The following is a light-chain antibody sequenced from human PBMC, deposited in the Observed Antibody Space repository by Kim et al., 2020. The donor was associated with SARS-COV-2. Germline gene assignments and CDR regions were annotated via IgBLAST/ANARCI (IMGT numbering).Light chain of an antibody. CDR1: QGISSY. Sequence: AIRMTQSPSSLSASTGVRVTITCRASQGISSYLAWYQQKPGKAPKLLIYAASTLQSGVPSRFSGSGSGTDFTLTISCLQSEDFATYYCQQYYSYPRKTFGQGTKVDIK. J-gene: IGKJ1*01. V-gene: IGKV1-8*01. CDR2: AAS. CDR3: QQYYSYPRKT.